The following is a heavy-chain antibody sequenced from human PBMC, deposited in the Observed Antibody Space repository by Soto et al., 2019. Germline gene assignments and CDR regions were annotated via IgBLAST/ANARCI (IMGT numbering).Heavy chain of an antibody. CDR1: GLTFSNSW. CDR2: MNSDGSNT. D-gene: IGHD3-16*02. V-gene: IGHV3-74*01. CDR3: ARGPYNYVWGSDPPHFDF. J-gene: IGHJ4*02. Sequence: PGRPMRHSCAASGLTFSNSWMHWVRQAPGKGLVWISRMNSDGSNTVYADAAKGRFTISRDNAKNSLYLQMNSLRAEDTAVYYCARGPYNYVWGSDPPHFDFWGQGTLVTVSS.